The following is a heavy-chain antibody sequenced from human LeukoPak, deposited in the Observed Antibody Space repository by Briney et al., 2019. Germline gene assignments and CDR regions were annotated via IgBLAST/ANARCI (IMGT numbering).Heavy chain of an antibody. CDR1: EVSVSDYY. D-gene: IGHD2-21*01. V-gene: IGHV4-34*01. CDR2: VSPGGYT. J-gene: IGHJ5*02. Sequence: SETLSLTCAASEVSVSDYYWSWIRQSPEKGLQWIGEVSPGGYTTYNPSLRSRVIISEDTSENQLSLNVTSVTAADTALYYCARIRCGRGQARCYNHWAQGSLVTVSS. CDR3: ARIRCGRGQARCYNH.